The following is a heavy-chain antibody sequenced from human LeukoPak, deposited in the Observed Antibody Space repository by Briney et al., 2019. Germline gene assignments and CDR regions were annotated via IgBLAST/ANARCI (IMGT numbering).Heavy chain of an antibody. CDR1: GYTFTGYY. V-gene: IGHV1-2*02. D-gene: IGHD6-13*01. CDR2: INPNSGGT. Sequence: ASVKVSCKASGYTFTGYYMHWVRQAPGQGLEWMGWINPNSGGTNYAQKFQGRVTMTRDTSISTAYMELSRLRSDDTAVHYCARASISAAGPGLIDYRGQGTLVTVSS. J-gene: IGHJ4*02. CDR3: ARASISAAGPGLIDY.